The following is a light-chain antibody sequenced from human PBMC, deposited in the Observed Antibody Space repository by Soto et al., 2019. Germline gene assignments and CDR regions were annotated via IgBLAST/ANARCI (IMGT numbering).Light chain of an antibody. J-gene: IGKJ5*01. Sequence: DIQMTHSPSCLCSSVEDRVTMACQASQDISRYLAWYQQRPGTAPKLLIFAASTLHSGVPSRFSGSGSGTDFTLTISSLQPEDFATYYCQQLNSYPTTVGQGTRLEIK. CDR1: QDISRY. CDR2: AAS. V-gene: IGKV1-9*01. CDR3: QQLNSYPTT.